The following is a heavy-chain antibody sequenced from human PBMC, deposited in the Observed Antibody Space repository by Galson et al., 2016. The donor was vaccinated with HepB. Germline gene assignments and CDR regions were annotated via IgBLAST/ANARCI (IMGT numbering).Heavy chain of an antibody. CDR2: IYYSGST. D-gene: IGHD3-22*01. CDR1: GGSVNSGSYY. V-gene: IGHV4-61*01. J-gene: IGHJ4*02. CDR3: ARALASSGYYPDY. Sequence: APLSLTCTVSGGSVNSGSYYWSWIRQPPGKGLEWIGHIYYSGSTNYNPSLKSRVTISLDTSKNQFSLKLTSVTAADTAVYYCARALASSGYYPDYWGQGSLVTVSS.